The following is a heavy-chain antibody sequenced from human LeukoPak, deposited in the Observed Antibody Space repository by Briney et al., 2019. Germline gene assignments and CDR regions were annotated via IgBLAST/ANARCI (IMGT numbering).Heavy chain of an antibody. CDR3: ARGRPHGNDY. D-gene: IGHD4-23*01. V-gene: IGHV3-53*01. J-gene: IGHJ4*02. CDR1: GLTVSSNY. CDR2: IYSDGRT. Sequence: PGGSLRLSCAASGLTVSSNYMSWVRQAPGKGLEWVSVIYSDGRTYYADSVKGRFSISRDNAKNTLYLQMNSLRVEDTAVYYCARGRPHGNDYWGQGTLVTVSS.